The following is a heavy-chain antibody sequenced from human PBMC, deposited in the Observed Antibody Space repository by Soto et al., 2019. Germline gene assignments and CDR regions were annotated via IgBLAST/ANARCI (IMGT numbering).Heavy chain of an antibody. CDR1: GGSFSGYY. CDR3: ARIPHSSSSALHDHYYYYMDV. V-gene: IGHV4-34*01. D-gene: IGHD6-6*01. J-gene: IGHJ6*03. Sequence: SETLSLTCAVYGGSFSGYYWSWIRQPPGKGLEWIGEINHSGSTNYNPSLKSRVTISVDTSKNQFSLKLSSVTAADTAVYYCARIPHSSSSALHDHYYYYMDVWGKGTTVTVSS. CDR2: INHSGST.